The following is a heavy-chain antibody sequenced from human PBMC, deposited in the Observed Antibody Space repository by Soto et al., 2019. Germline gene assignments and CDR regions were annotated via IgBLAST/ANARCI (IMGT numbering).Heavy chain of an antibody. Sequence: ASVKVSCKASGYTFTSYGISWVRQAPGQGLEWMGWISAYNGNTNYAQKLQGRVTMTTDTSTSTAYMELRSLRSDDTAVYYCARDYRQLVVFSYYYYYMDVWGKGTTVTVSS. CDR3: ARDYRQLVVFSYYYYYMDV. V-gene: IGHV1-18*01. CDR2: ISAYNGNT. J-gene: IGHJ6*03. CDR1: GYTFTSYG. D-gene: IGHD6-13*01.